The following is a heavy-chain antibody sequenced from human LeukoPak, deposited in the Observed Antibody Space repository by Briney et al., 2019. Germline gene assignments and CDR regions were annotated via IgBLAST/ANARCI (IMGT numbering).Heavy chain of an antibody. CDR1: GFTFSSYG. D-gene: IGHD1-14*01. CDR2: ITGRGENI. CDR3: ARVTPLPNQYNWFDP. J-gene: IGHJ5*02. V-gene: IGHV3-23*01. Sequence: GGTLRLSCTASGFTFSSYGMNWVRQAPGKGLEWVSGITGRGENIYYAGSVKGRFTISRDNSKNTLYLQMNSLRAEDTAVYYCARVTPLPNQYNWFDPWGQGTLVTVSS.